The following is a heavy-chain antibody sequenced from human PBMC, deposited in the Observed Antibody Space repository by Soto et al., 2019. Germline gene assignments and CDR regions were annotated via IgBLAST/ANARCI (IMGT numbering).Heavy chain of an antibody. D-gene: IGHD2-8*01. CDR1: GGSVSSGSYY. V-gene: IGHV4-61*01. CDR3: ERAYCTNGVCYDAFDI. Sequence: SETLSLTCTVSGGSVSSGSYYWSWIRQPPGKGLEWIGYIYYSRSTNYNPSLKSRVTISVDTSKNQFSLKLSSVTAADTAVYYCERAYCTNGVCYDAFDIWGQGTMVTVSS. J-gene: IGHJ3*02. CDR2: IYYSRST.